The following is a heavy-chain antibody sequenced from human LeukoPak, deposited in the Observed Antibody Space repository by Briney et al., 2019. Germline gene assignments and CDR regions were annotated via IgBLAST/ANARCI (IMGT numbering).Heavy chain of an antibody. D-gene: IGHD4-17*01. Sequence: SVKVSCKASGGTFSSYAISWVRQAPGQGREWMGGIIPIFGTANYAQKFQGRVTITTDESTSTAYMELRSLRSQDTAVYYCAKGIYGDSRGYWGQGTLVTVSS. V-gene: IGHV1-69*05. CDR1: GGTFSSYA. CDR2: IIPIFGTA. J-gene: IGHJ4*02. CDR3: AKGIYGDSRGY.